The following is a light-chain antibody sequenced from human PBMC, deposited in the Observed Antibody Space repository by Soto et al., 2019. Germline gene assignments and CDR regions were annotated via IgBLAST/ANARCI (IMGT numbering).Light chain of an antibody. CDR3: QHYNNWPPWT. CDR2: GAS. J-gene: IGKJ1*01. CDR1: QSVSSN. Sequence: EIVMTQSPATLSVSPGERATLSCRASQSVSSNLAWYQHKPGQAPRLLIYGASTRATGIPARFSGSGSGTEFTLTISSLQSEDFAVYYCQHYNNWPPWTFDQGTKVEIK. V-gene: IGKV3-15*01.